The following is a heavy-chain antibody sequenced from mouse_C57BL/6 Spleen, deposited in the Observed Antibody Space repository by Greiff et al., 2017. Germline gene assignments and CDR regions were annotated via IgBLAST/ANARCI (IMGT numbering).Heavy chain of an antibody. CDR2: IDPEDGET. Sequence: EVQLQESGAELVKPGASVKLSCTASGFNIKDYYMHWLKQRTEQGLEWIGRIDPEDGETKYAPKFQGKATITADPSSNTAYLQLSSLTSEDTAVYYCARVAIYYGSDYYAMDYWGQGTSVTVSS. V-gene: IGHV14-2*01. CDR3: ARVAIYYGSDYYAMDY. D-gene: IGHD2-2*01. J-gene: IGHJ4*01. CDR1: GFNIKDYY.